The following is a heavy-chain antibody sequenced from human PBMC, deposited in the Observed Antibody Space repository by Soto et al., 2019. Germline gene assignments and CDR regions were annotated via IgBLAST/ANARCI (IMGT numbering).Heavy chain of an antibody. CDR2: INAGNGNT. Sequence: VQLVQSGAEVKKPGASVKVSCKASGYTFTRYAMHWVRQAPGQRLEWMGWINAGNGNTKYSQKFQVRVTITRDTAASTAYMELSSLRSEATAVYCCARDSSGWYRGYFDYWGQGTLVTVSS. J-gene: IGHJ4*02. CDR1: GYTFTRYA. V-gene: IGHV1-3*01. D-gene: IGHD6-19*01. CDR3: ARDSSGWYRGYFDY.